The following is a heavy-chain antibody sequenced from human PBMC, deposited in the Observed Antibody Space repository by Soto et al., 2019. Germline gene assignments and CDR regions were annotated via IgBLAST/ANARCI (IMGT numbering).Heavy chain of an antibody. CDR3: ARGMTPPGAPAWYYFDS. V-gene: IGHV4-4*07. J-gene: IGHJ4*02. CDR2: FSLSGTT. Sequence: SETLSLTCTVSGASITGSFFWSWIRQPAGKGLEWIGRFSLSGTTNYNPSLRSRVTMSADVSKNQFSLRLTSVTAADTALYYCARGMTPPGAPAWYYFDSWGQGTLVTVSS. CDR1: GASITGSFF. D-gene: IGHD2-8*02.